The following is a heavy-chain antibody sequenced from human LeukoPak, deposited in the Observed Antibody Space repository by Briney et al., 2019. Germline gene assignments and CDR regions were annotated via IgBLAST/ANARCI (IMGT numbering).Heavy chain of an antibody. D-gene: IGHD2-2*03. CDR1: GFTFINSW. CDR2: IRSAPDGGAT. Sequence: GGSLRLSCAASGFTFINSWMTWVRQAPGTGLEWVGRIRSAPDGGATDYAAPVKGRFTISRDDSKNTLYLQMSSLRTKDTAVYYCATDLHFGYCTATSCANYWGQGTLVTVSS. V-gene: IGHV3-15*01. J-gene: IGHJ4*02. CDR3: ATDLHFGYCTATSCANY.